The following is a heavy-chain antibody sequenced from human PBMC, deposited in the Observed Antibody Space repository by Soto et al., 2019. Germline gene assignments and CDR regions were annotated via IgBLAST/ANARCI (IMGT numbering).Heavy chain of an antibody. D-gene: IGHD3-16*02. Sequence: PGGSLRLSCASSWFTFIGSAMHWVRQASGKGLEWVGRIRSKANSYATAYAASVKGRFTISRDDSKNTAYLQMNSLKTEDTAVYYCTRHSEHYVWGSYRRYYYYGMDVWGQGTTVTVSS. CDR3: TRHSEHYVWGSYRRYYYYGMDV. J-gene: IGHJ6*02. CDR2: IRSKANSYAT. V-gene: IGHV3-73*01. CDR1: WFTFIGSA.